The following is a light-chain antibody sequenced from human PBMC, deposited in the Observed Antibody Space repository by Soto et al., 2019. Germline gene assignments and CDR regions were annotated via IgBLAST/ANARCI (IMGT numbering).Light chain of an antibody. CDR3: QQSFTSPLT. Sequence: DIQMTQSPSSLSASVGDRVTLTCRASQTISTSLNWYQQTPGKAPQLLIYSASSLHSGVPSRFSGSGSGTDFTLTISSLQPEDFVTYYCQQSFTSPLTFGGGTKVEIK. V-gene: IGKV1-39*01. J-gene: IGKJ4*01. CDR2: SAS. CDR1: QTISTS.